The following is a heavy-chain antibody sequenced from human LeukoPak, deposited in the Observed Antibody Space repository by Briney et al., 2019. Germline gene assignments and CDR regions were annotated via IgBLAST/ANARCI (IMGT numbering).Heavy chain of an antibody. CDR3: AKDRRMRGDYGDYVGAFDI. D-gene: IGHD4-17*01. J-gene: IGHJ3*02. CDR2: ISGSGGGT. CDR1: GFTFSSSA. V-gene: IGHV3-23*01. Sequence: GSLRLSCAASGFTFSSSAMSWVRQAPGKGLDWVSAISGSGGGTYYAGSVKGRFTISRDNSKNTLYLQMNSLRAEDTAVYYCAKDRRMRGDYGDYVGAFDIWGQGTMVTVSS.